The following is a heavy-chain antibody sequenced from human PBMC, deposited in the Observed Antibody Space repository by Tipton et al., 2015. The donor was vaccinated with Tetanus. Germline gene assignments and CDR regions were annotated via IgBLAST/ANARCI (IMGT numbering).Heavy chain of an antibody. CDR2: IWYDGTTT. D-gene: IGHD3-9*01. Sequence: SLRLSCAASGFPFNTYAMHWVRQAPGKGLEWVAVIWYDGTTTYYADSVEGRFAISRDNSKNILYLQMDSLRAEDTAVYYCARATEHDIMTGYDNWGPGTQVTVSS. CDR1: GFPFNTYA. V-gene: IGHV3-33*01. J-gene: IGHJ4*02. CDR3: ARATEHDIMTGYDN.